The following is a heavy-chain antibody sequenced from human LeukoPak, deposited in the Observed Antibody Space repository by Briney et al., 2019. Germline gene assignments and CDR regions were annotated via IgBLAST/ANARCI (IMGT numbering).Heavy chain of an antibody. V-gene: IGHV3-30*03. Sequence: GGSLRLSCAVSGFTFSSYGMHWVRKAPGKGLGWVAVISFDGSNIYYADSVKGRFTISRDNSKNTLFLQMNSLRADDTAVYYCATGCSGGSCYGYFQHWGQGTLVTVSS. CDR1: GFTFSSYG. D-gene: IGHD2-15*01. CDR3: ATGCSGGSCYGYFQH. J-gene: IGHJ1*01. CDR2: ISFDGSNI.